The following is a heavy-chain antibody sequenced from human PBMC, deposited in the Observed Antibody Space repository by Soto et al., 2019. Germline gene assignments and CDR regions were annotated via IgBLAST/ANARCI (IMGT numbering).Heavy chain of an antibody. V-gene: IGHV1-3*01. CDR2: INAGNGNS. D-gene: IGHD6-19*01. J-gene: IGHJ4*02. CDR1: GFVSSNYN. Sequence: QAHLVQSGAEVKMPGDSVQVSCKASGFVSSNYNFHWVRRAPGQSLEWMGRINAGNGNSQYSQNFQGRVTFTSDASASTAFMELTNLRFEDRAMYYCASDYGSNWRLWGQGTLVSVSS. CDR3: ASDYGSNWRL.